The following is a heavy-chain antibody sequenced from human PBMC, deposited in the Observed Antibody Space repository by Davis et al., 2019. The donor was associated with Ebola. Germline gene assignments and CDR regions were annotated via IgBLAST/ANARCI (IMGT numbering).Heavy chain of an antibody. Sequence: MPSETLSLTCAVSGDSISSSTWWSWVRQPPGKGLEWIGEIYHRGSTSYNPSLKGRVTISVDKSKNQFSLKLSSVTAADTAVYYCARVPVDYKYYYGTDVWGQGTTVTVSS. D-gene: IGHD4-11*01. CDR3: ARVPVDYKYYYGTDV. J-gene: IGHJ6*02. CDR1: GDSISSSTW. CDR2: IYHRGST. V-gene: IGHV4-4*02.